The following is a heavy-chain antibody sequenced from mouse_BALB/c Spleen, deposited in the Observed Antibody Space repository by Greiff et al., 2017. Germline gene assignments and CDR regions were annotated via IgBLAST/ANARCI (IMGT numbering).Heavy chain of an antibody. CDR2: IYPYNGGT. V-gene: IGHV1S29*02. Sequence: EVKLVESGPELVKPGASVKISCKASGYTFTDYNMHWVKQSHGKSLEWIGYIYPYNGGTGYNQKFKSKATLTVDNSSSTAYMELRSLTSEDSAVYYCARGLCEYYYAMDYWGQGTSVTVSS. CDR3: ARGLCEYYYAMDY. CDR1: GYTFTDYN. J-gene: IGHJ4*01.